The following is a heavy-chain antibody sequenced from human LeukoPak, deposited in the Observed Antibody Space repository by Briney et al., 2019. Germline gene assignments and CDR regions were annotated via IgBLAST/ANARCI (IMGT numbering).Heavy chain of an antibody. Sequence: GGSMRLSCAASVFTFNSYRISWVRHAPWKGLMWVSQINSDGSATSCADPVKGRCTISRDNAKNMLYLEMNSLRVEDTAVYFCTRDHGLDVWGQGTTVTVSS. CDR1: VFTFNSYR. J-gene: IGHJ6*02. V-gene: IGHV3-74*01. CDR2: INSDGSAT. CDR3: TRDHGLDV.